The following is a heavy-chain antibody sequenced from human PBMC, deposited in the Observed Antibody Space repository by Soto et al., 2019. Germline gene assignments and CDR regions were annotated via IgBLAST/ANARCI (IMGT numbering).Heavy chain of an antibody. CDR2: TSFDGNKN. Sequence: QVQLVESGGGVVQPGRSLRLSCVASGFTFSNFGMHWVRQAPGKGLEWVALTSFDGNKNYYADSVKGRFTLSRDNFNNTLYLQMNSLRAEDTALYFCAKDQKDYSGSGTYYVPYGMDVWGQGTTVTVSS. CDR1: GFTFSNFG. D-gene: IGHD3-10*01. CDR3: AKDQKDYSGSGTYYVPYGMDV. V-gene: IGHV3-30*18. J-gene: IGHJ6*02.